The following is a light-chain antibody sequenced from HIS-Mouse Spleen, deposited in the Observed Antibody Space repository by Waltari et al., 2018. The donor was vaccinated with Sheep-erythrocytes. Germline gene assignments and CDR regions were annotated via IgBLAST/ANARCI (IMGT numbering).Light chain of an antibody. V-gene: IGLV2-23*01. Sequence: QSALTQPASVSGSPGQSLTIPCTGTSSDVGSYNLVSWYQQHPGKAPKLMIYEGSKRHSGVSNRFSGSKSGNTASLTISGLLAEDEADYYCCSYAGSSTWVFGGGTKLTVL. CDR1: SSDVGSYNL. J-gene: IGLJ3*02. CDR2: EGS. CDR3: CSYAGSSTWV.